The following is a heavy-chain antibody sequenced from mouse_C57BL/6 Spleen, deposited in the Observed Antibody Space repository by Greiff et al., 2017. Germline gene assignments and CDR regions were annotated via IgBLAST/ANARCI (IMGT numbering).Heavy chain of an antibody. CDR2: IYPYNGVS. D-gene: IGHD2-4*01. V-gene: IGHV1-31*01. CDR3: ARWWDYEGVGAMDY. Sequence: VQLQQSGPELVKPGASVKISCKASGYSFTGYYMHWVKQSHGNILDWIGYIYPYNGVSSYNQKFKGKATLTVDKSSSTAYMELRSLTSEASAVYYCARWWDYEGVGAMDYWGQGTSVTVSS. CDR1: GYSFTGYY. J-gene: IGHJ4*01.